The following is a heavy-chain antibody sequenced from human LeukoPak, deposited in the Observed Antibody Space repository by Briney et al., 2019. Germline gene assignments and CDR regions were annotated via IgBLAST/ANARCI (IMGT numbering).Heavy chain of an antibody. CDR3: AREPEGLTTESH. CDR2: IILILDIA. V-gene: IGHV1-69*04. J-gene: IGHJ4*02. Sequence: SVKVSCKTSGGTFNNYIISWVRQAPGQGLEWVGTIILILDIANYAQKFQGRVAITADTSTSTAYMELSDLGSEDTAVYFCAREPEGLTTESHWGQETLVTVSS. CDR1: GGTFNNYI. D-gene: IGHD1-14*01.